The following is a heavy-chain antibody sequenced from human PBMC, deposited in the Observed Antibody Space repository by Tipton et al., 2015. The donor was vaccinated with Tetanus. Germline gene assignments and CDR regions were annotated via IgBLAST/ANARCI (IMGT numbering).Heavy chain of an antibody. D-gene: IGHD6-13*01. J-gene: IGHJ4*02. Sequence: GLVKPSETLTLTCTVSGGSINTNSYYWGWIRQPPGKGLEFIGSVYYSGSTYYNPSLKSRVTISIDTSKNQFSLRLSSVIAADTALYYCARHLSTGSWYFFDYWGQGTLVPVSS. CDR1: GGSINTNSYY. CDR3: ARHLSTGSWYFFDY. V-gene: IGHV4-39*01. CDR2: VYYSGST.